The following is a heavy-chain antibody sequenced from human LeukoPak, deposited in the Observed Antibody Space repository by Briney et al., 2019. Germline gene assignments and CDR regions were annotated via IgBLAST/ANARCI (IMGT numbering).Heavy chain of an antibody. CDR3: ARVGGWDYDIDY. D-gene: IGHD3-22*01. J-gene: IGHJ4*02. CDR2: IYYSGST. V-gene: IGHV4-59*01. Sequence: SETLSLTCTVSGGSISSYYWSWIRQPPGKGLDWIGYIYYSGSTNYNPSLKSRVTISVDTSKNQFSLKLSSVTAADTAVYYCARVGGWDYDIDYWGQGTLVTVSS. CDR1: GGSISSYY.